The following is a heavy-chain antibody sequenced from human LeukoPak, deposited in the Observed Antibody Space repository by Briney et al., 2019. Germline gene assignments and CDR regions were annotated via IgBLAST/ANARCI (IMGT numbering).Heavy chain of an antibody. J-gene: IGHJ4*02. CDR2: ISSSSSYI. CDR1: GFTFSSYS. D-gene: IGHD1-26*01. V-gene: IGHV3-21*01. CDR3: ARDYGATEAAIDY. Sequence: GGSLRLSCAASGFTFSSYSMNWVRQAPGKGLEWVSSISSSSSYIYYADSVKGRFTISRYNAKNSLYLQMNSLRAEDTAVYYCARDYGATEAAIDYWGQGTLVTVSS.